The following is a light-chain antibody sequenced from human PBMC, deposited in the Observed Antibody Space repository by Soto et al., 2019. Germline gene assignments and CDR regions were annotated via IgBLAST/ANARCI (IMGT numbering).Light chain of an antibody. CDR2: EVS. CDR1: SSDIGGYNY. CDR3: SSYTSSSTLYV. Sequence: QSALTQPASVSGSPGQSITIYCAGTSSDIGGYNYVSWYQQHPGKAPKVMIYEVSNRPSGVSNRFSGSKSGNTASLTISGLQAEDEADYYCSSYTSSSTLYVFGSGTKVTVL. J-gene: IGLJ1*01. V-gene: IGLV2-14*01.